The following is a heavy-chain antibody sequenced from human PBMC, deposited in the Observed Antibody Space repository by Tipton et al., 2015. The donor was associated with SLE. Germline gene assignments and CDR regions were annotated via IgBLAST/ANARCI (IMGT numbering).Heavy chain of an antibody. CDR2: TYYSGST. J-gene: IGHJ4*02. CDR1: GGSISSYY. Sequence: TLSLTCTVSGGSISSYYWSWIRQPPGKGLEWIGYTYYSGSTNYNPSLKSRVTISVDTSKNQFSLILSSVTAADTAVYYCARDSGWYYFDYWGQGTLVTVSS. CDR3: ARDSGWYYFDY. D-gene: IGHD6-19*01. V-gene: IGHV4-59*01.